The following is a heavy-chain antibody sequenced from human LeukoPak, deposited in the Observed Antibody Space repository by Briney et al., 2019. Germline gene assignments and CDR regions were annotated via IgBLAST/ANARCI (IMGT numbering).Heavy chain of an antibody. V-gene: IGHV3-20*04. J-gene: IGHJ4*02. D-gene: IGHD3-10*01. Sequence: GGSLRLSCAASGFTFDDYGTSWVRQAPGKGLEWVSGINWNGGSTGYADSVKGRFTISRDNSKNTVYLQMNSLRAEDTAVYYCAKDEGYGDLLFYFDYWGQGNVVSVSS. CDR3: AKDEGYGDLLFYFDY. CDR2: INWNGGST. CDR1: GFTFDDYG.